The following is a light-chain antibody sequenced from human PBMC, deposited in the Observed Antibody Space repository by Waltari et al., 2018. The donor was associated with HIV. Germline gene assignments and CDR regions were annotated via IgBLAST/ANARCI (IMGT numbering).Light chain of an antibody. CDR3: SSYAGGNNLV. CDR2: EVT. CDR1: SSDVGGYNF. Sequence: QSALTQPPSASGSPGQSVTISCTGTSSDVGGYNFVSWYQQHPGKAPKLMIFEVTKQPSGVPARFSGSKTGNTASLTVSGLQADDEADYYCSSYAGGNNLVFGGGTKLTVL. V-gene: IGLV2-8*01. J-gene: IGLJ2*01.